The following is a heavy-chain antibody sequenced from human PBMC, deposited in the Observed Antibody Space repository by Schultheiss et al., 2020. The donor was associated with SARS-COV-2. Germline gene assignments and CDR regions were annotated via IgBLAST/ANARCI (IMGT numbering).Heavy chain of an antibody. CDR3: ARVLNSGYGFFDY. Sequence: GGSLRLSCAASGFTFSSYWMHWVRQAPGKGLEWLSYISSSGGTIYYADSVKGRFTISRDNADNSLYLQMNNLRAEDTAVYYCARVLNSGYGFFDYWGQGTLVTVSS. CDR2: ISSSGGTI. CDR1: GFTFSSYW. D-gene: IGHD5-12*01. J-gene: IGHJ4*02. V-gene: IGHV3-48*04.